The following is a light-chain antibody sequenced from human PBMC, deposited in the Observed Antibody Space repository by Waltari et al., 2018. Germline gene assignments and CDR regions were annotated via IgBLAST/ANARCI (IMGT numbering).Light chain of an antibody. CDR2: QAY. V-gene: IGKV1-5*03. CDR3: QQYHTYPWT. J-gene: IGKJ1*01. CDR1: QSINSW. Sequence: DIQMTQSPSTLSASVGDRVTMTCRASQSINSWLAWYQQKPGKAPKVLIYQAYSLKSGVSSRFSGSGSGAEFTLTISSLQPDDFATYYCQQYHTYPWTFGQGTKVEVK.